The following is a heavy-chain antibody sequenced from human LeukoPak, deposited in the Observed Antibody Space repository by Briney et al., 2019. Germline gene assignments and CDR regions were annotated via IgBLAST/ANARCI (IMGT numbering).Heavy chain of an antibody. Sequence: PGASVKVSCKASGYTFTGYYMHWMRQAPGQGLEWMGRINPNSGGTNYAQKFQGRVTMTRDTSISTAYMELSRLRSDDTAVYYCARNKRPDSSGYYGYWGQGTLVTVSS. J-gene: IGHJ4*02. V-gene: IGHV1-2*06. CDR1: GYTFTGYY. CDR2: INPNSGGT. D-gene: IGHD3-22*01. CDR3: ARNKRPDSSGYYGY.